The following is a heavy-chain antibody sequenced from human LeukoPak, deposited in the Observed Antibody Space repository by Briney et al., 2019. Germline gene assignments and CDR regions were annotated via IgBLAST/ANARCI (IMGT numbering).Heavy chain of an antibody. CDR1: GYSISSGYY. CDR3: ARTQLWFGFDY. CDR2: IYHSGST. V-gene: IGHV4-38-2*01. Sequence: KPSETLSLTCAVYGYSISSGYYWGWIRQPPGKGLEWIGSIYHSGSTYYNPSLKSRVTISVDTSKNQFSLKLSYVTAADTAVYYCARTQLWFGFDYWGQGTLVTVSS. J-gene: IGHJ4*02. D-gene: IGHD3-10*01.